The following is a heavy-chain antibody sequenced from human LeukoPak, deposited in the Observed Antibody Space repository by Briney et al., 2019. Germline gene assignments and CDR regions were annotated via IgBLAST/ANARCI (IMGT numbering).Heavy chain of an antibody. D-gene: IGHD3-10*01. Sequence: PSETLSLTCSVSGGSISGYYWSWIRQPPGKGLEWIGYIYYSGTTIYNPSLKSRLTISLDTSKNQFSPDLSSVTAADTAVYYCARDETHFYGSGSSNWFDPWGQGILVTVSS. V-gene: IGHV4-59*12. CDR3: ARDETHFYGSGSSNWFDP. J-gene: IGHJ5*02. CDR2: IYYSGTT. CDR1: GGSISGYY.